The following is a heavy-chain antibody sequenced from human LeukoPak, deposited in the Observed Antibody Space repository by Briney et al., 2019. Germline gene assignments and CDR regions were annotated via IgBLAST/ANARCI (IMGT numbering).Heavy chain of an antibody. CDR1: GFTFGSYA. Sequence: GGSLRLSCAASGFTFGSYAMSWVRQAPGKGLEWVSAISGSGGSTYYADSVKGRFTISRDNSKNTLYLQVNSLRAEDTAVYYCAKMDYGSGSYYVLNSPDYWGQGTLVTVSS. J-gene: IGHJ4*02. CDR2: ISGSGGST. CDR3: AKMDYGSGSYYVLNSPDY. D-gene: IGHD3-10*01. V-gene: IGHV3-23*01.